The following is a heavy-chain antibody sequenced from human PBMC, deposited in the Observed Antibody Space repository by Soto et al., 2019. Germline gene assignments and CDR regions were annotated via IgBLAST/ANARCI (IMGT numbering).Heavy chain of an antibody. V-gene: IGHV3-72*01. Sequence: EVPLVESGGGLVQPGGSLRLSCAASGFTFSDYYMDWVRQAPGKGLEWVGRTRNKANSYTTEYAASVKGRFTISRDDSKNSLYLQMNSLKTEDTAVYYCARGNRAFDIWGQGTMVIDSS. J-gene: IGHJ3*02. CDR3: ARGNRAFDI. CDR1: GFTFSDYY. CDR2: TRNKANSYTT.